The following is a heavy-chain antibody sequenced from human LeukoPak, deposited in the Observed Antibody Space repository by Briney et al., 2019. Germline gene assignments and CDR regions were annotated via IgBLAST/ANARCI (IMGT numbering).Heavy chain of an antibody. J-gene: IGHJ3*02. CDR2: INHSGST. V-gene: IGHV4-34*01. D-gene: IGHD2-21*02. Sequence: SETLSLTCAVYGGSFSGYYWSWIRQPPGKGLEWIGEINHSGSTNYNPSLKSRVTISVDTSKNQFSLKLSSVTAADTAVYYCARLFKMVTARPFIDAFDIWGQGTMVTVSS. CDR1: GGSFSGYY. CDR3: ARLFKMVTARPFIDAFDI.